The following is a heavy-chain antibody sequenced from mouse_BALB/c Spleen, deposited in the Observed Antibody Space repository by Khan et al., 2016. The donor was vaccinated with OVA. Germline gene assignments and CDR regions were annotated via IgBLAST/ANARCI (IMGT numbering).Heavy chain of an antibody. D-gene: IGHD2-14*01. J-gene: IGHJ2*01. CDR2: INTETGEP. V-gene: IGHV9-2-1*01. CDR3: ARDRYDYCDY. CDR1: GYTFTDYS. Sequence: QIQLVQSAPELKKPGETVKISCKASGYTFTDYSMHWVKQAPGKGLKWMGWINTETGEPTYADDFKGRFAFSLETSASTAYLQINNLKNEDTATYFCARDRYDYCDYWGQGTTLTVSS.